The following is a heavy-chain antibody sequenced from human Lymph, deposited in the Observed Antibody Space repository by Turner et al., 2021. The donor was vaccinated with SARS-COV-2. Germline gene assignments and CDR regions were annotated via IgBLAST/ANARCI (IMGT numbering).Heavy chain of an antibody. CDR1: GYTFTGYS. CDR3: ARSRNLQSMIRGVAPFDY. CDR2: INPNSGGT. V-gene: IGHV1-2*02. Sequence: QVQLVQSGAEVKKPGVSVKGCCQASGYTFTGYSMHWVRQAPGQGLEWVGWINPNSGGTSYAQNVKGRVTMTRDTSNSTAYMEMSRLRSDDTAVYYCARSRNLQSMIRGVAPFDYWGQGTLVTVSS. D-gene: IGHD3-10*01. J-gene: IGHJ4*02.